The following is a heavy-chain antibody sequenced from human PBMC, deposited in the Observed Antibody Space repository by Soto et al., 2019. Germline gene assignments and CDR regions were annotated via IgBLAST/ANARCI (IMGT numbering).Heavy chain of an antibody. CDR2: IIPILGIA. V-gene: IGHV1-69*02. CDR3: ASPGGRWLQLGVSEYYYGMDV. Sequence: SVKVSCKASGGTFSSYTISWVRQAPGQGLEWMGRIIPILGIANYAQKFRGRVTITADKSTSTAYMELSSLRSEDTAVYYCASPGGRWLQLGVSEYYYGMDVWG. D-gene: IGHD5-12*01. J-gene: IGHJ6*02. CDR1: GGTFSSYT.